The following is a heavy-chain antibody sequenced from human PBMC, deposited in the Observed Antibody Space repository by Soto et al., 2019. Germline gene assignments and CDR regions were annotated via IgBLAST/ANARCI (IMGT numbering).Heavy chain of an antibody. J-gene: IGHJ3*02. Sequence: SETLSLTCTVSGGSISSGDYYWSWIRQHPGKGLEWIGYIYYSGSTYYNPSLKSRVTISVDTSKNQFSLKLSSVTAADTAVYYCARENCSGGSCYHAFDIWGQGTMVTVSS. V-gene: IGHV4-31*03. CDR3: ARENCSGGSCYHAFDI. CDR2: IYYSGST. D-gene: IGHD2-15*01. CDR1: GGSISSGDYY.